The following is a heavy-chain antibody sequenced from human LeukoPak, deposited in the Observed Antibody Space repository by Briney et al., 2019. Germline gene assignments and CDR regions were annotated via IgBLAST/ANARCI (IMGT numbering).Heavy chain of an antibody. V-gene: IGHV3-7*01. Sequence: GGSLRLSCAASGFSFTTYSMSWVRQAPGKGLEWVANINQDGTEKYYVDSVKGRFTISRDNGKNSLNLQVNSLRVEDTAVYYRAKLAKYFFGSETFYFFEHWGQGTPVTASS. CDR1: GFSFTTYS. J-gene: IGHJ4*02. D-gene: IGHD3-10*01. CDR2: INQDGTEK. CDR3: AKLAKYFFGSETFYFFEH.